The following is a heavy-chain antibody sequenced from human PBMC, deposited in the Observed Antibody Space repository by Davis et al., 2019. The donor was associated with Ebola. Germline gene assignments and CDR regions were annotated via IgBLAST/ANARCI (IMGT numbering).Heavy chain of an antibody. D-gene: IGHD1-26*01. Sequence: PGGSLRLSCAASGFTFRSYWMHWVRQAPGKGLVWVSRINGDGSKIDYADSVKGRFTISRDNAKNTLYLQMNTLRAEDTAVYYCARVPSGSYWRYLDYWDQGTLVTVSS. V-gene: IGHV3-74*01. CDR3: ARVPSGSYWRYLDY. J-gene: IGHJ4*02. CDR2: INGDGSKI. CDR1: GFTFRSYW.